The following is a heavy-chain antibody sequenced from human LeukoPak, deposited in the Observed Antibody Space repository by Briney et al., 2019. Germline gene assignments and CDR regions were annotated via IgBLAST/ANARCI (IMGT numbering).Heavy chain of an antibody. D-gene: IGHD5-12*01. J-gene: IGHJ4*02. CDR3: ARARGYTGYELDY. Sequence: SETLSLTCTVSGGSISRYYCSWIRQPPGKGLEWIGYIYDSGSTNYNPSLNSRVTISVDTSQNQFSLKLTSVTAADTAVYYCARARGYTGYELDYWGRGTLVTVSS. V-gene: IGHV4-59*01. CDR1: GGSISRYY. CDR2: IYDSGST.